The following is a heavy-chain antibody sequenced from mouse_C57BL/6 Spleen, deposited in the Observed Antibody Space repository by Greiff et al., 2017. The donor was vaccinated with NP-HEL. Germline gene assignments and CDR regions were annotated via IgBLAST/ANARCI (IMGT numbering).Heavy chain of an antibody. D-gene: IGHD1-1*01. CDR2: IDPEDGET. J-gene: IGHJ4*01. Sequence: EVKVVESGAELVKPGASVKLSCTASGFNIKDYYMHWVKQRTEQGLEWIGRIDPEDGETKYAPKFQGKATITADTSSNTAYLQLSSLTSEDTAVYYCARSDYYGSSSYAMDYWGQGTSVTVSS. V-gene: IGHV14-2*01. CDR3: ARSDYYGSSSYAMDY. CDR1: GFNIKDYY.